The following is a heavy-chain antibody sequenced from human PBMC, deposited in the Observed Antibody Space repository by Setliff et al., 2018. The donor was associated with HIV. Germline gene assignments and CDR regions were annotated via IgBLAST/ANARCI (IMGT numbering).Heavy chain of an antibody. D-gene: IGHD5-12*01. CDR2: INPNTGGT. Sequence: ASVTVSCKASGYFFTAYYMHWVRQAPGQGLEWMAWINPNTGGTQYAQKFQGRVTVSRDTPISTAYMEIKKMTSDDTAVYYCARDSRTGYSGGWPLDYWGQGTVVTVSS. CDR3: ARDSRTGYSGGWPLDY. CDR1: GYFFTAYY. V-gene: IGHV1-2*02. J-gene: IGHJ4*02.